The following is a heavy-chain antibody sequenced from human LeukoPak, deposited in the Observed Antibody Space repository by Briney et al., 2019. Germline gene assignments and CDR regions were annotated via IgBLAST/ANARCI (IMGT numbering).Heavy chain of an antibody. CDR2: IYYSGST. J-gene: IGHJ5*02. V-gene: IGHV4-59*01. D-gene: IGHD4-17*01. Sequence: SETLSLTCTVSGGSISSYYWSWLRQPPGKGLEWIGYIYYSGSTNYNPSLKSRVTILVDTSKNQFSLKLSSVTAADTAVYFCARGMTTVLANWFDPWGQGSLVTVPS. CDR3: ARGMTTVLANWFDP. CDR1: GGSISSYY.